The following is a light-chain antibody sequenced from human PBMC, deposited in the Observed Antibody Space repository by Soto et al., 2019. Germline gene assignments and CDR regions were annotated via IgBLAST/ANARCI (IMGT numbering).Light chain of an antibody. CDR3: QQYSSSPLT. CDR2: GAS. V-gene: IGKV3-15*01. CDR1: QSVSSN. J-gene: IGKJ4*01. Sequence: EIVMTQSPATLSVSPGERATLSCRASQSVSSNLAWYQQKPGQAPRLLIYGASTRATGIPARFSGSGSGTDFTLTISSLEPEDFAVYYCQQYSSSPLTFGGGTKVDI.